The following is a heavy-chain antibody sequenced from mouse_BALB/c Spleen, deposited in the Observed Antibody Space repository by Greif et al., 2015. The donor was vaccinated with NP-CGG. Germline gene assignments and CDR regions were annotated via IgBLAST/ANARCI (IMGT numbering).Heavy chain of an antibody. CDR3: ARSLLDYGTWFAY. CDR2: ISYSGST. D-gene: IGHD1-2*01. CDR1: GYSITSDYA. J-gene: IGHJ3*01. Sequence: EVQLQQSGPGLVKPSQSLSLTCTVTGYSITSDYAWNWIRQFPGNKLEWMGYISYSGSTSYNPSLKSRISITRDTSKNQFFLQLNSVTTEDTATYYCARSLLDYGTWFAYWGQGTLVTVSA. V-gene: IGHV3-2*02.